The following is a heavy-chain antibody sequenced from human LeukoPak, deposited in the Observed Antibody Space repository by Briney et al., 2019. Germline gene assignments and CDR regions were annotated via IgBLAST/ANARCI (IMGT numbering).Heavy chain of an antibody. D-gene: IGHD1-20*01. CDR2: ISYDGSNK. Sequence: GGSLRLSCAASGLSFSDYGMHWVRQAPGKGLEWVAVISYDGSNKYHADSVKGRFTISRDNSKNTLFLQMNSLRAEDTAVYYCVRGEYNWNDLHLWGQGTLVTVSS. CDR1: GLSFSDYG. CDR3: VRGEYNWNDLHL. J-gene: IGHJ5*02. V-gene: IGHV3-30*03.